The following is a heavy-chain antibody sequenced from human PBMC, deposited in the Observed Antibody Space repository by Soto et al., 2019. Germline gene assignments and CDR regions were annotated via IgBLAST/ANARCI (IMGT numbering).Heavy chain of an antibody. CDR3: ASMSYPGYSSSWYYFDY. D-gene: IGHD6-13*01. J-gene: IGHJ4*02. CDR1: GGSISSSSYY. Sequence: SETLSLTCTVSGGSISSSSYYWGWIRQPPGKGLEWIGSIYYSGSTYYNPSLKSRVTISVDTSKNQFSLKLSSVTAADTAVYYCASMSYPGYSSSWYYFDYWGQGTLVTVSS. V-gene: IGHV4-39*01. CDR2: IYYSGST.